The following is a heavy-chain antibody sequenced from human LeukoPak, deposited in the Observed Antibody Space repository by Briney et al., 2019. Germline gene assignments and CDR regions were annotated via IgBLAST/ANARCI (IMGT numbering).Heavy chain of an antibody. D-gene: IGHD3-22*01. CDR3: AGPSETPYYYDSSGYYYRY. Sequence: GESLRISCKGSGYSFTSYWISWVRQMPGKGLEWMGRIDPSDSYTNYSPSFQGHVTISADKSISTAYLQWSSLKASDTAMYYCAGPSETPYYYDSSGYYYRYWGQGTLVTVSS. J-gene: IGHJ4*02. CDR1: GYSFTSYW. CDR2: IDPSDSYT. V-gene: IGHV5-10-1*01.